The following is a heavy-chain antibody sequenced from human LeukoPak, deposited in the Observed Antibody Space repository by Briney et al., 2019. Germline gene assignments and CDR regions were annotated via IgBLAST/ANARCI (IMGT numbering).Heavy chain of an antibody. Sequence: GGSLRLSCAASGFTFSSYAMHWVHQAPGKGLEWVAVVSYDGSNKYYADSVKGRFTISRDNSKNTLYLQMNGLRAEDTAVYYCAKRQITWDLDYWGQGTLVTVSS. J-gene: IGHJ4*02. CDR1: GFTFSSYA. CDR3: AKRQITWDLDY. D-gene: IGHD1-26*01. CDR2: VSYDGSNK. V-gene: IGHV3-30*18.